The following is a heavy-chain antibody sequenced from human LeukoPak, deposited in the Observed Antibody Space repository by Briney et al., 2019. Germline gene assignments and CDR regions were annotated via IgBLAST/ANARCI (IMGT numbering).Heavy chain of an antibody. V-gene: IGHV3-48*04. J-gene: IGHJ4*02. Sequence: GGSLRLSCAASGFTFSRHSMNWVRQAPGKGLEWVSYISRSSSSIYYADSVRGRFTISRDDAKNSLYLQMNSPRAEDTAEYYCARRTRDGYNSPIDYWGQGTLVTVSS. CDR1: GFTFSRHS. D-gene: IGHD5-24*01. CDR3: ARRTRDGYNSPIDY. CDR2: ISRSSSSI.